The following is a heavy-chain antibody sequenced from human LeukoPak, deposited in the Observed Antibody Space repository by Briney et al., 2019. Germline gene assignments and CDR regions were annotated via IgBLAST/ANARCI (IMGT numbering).Heavy chain of an antibody. CDR2: MNPNSGNT. D-gene: IGHD6-13*01. V-gene: IGHV1-8*03. J-gene: IGHJ3*02. CDR1: GYTFTSYD. Sequence: ASVKVSCKASGYTFTSYDINWVRQATGQGLEWMGWMNPNSGNTGYAQKFQGRVTITRNTSISTAYMELSSLRSEDTAVYYCARALKKMAAGVFDIGGKGTRVTVSS. CDR3: ARALKKMAAGVFDI.